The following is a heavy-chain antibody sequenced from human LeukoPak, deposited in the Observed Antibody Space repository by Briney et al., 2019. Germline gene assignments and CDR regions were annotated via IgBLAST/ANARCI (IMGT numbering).Heavy chain of an antibody. J-gene: IGHJ5*02. Sequence: SETLSLTCAVYGGPFSGYYWSWIRQPPGKGLEWIGEINHSGSTNYNPSLKSRVTISVDTSKNQFSLKLSSVTAADTAVYYCARGRSGYYGSGSYNFPFDPWGQGTLVTVSS. D-gene: IGHD3-10*01. CDR2: INHSGST. V-gene: IGHV4-34*01. CDR1: GGPFSGYY. CDR3: ARGRSGYYGSGSYNFPFDP.